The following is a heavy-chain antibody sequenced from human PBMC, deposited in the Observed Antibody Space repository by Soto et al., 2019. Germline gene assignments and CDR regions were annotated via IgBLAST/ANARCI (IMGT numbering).Heavy chain of an antibody. D-gene: IGHD4-4*01. V-gene: IGHV3-23*01. CDR1: GFISSSYV. CDR3: GKVKTNPVSSIGN. Sequence: EVMLLESGGGLIQPGGSLRLSCAASGFISSSYVMYWVRQGPGKGLEWVVSIVPGDATTFYADSVKGRFTISRDSSKNTVFLQMNSLNADDTATYYCGKVKTNPVSSIGNWGRGTLVTVSS. J-gene: IGHJ4*02. CDR2: IVPGDATT.